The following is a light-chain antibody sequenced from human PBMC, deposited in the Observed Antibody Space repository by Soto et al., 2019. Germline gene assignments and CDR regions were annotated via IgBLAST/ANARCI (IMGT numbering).Light chain of an antibody. V-gene: IGLV2-18*02. CDR1: SSDIGRYNR. CDR3: SSSTTSSTLV. CDR2: EVN. Sequence: QSALTQPPSVSGSPGQSVTISCTGTSSDIGRYNRVSWYHQPPGATPKLIIYEVNNRPSGVPDRFSGSKSGNTASLTISGXXXXXXXNYFCSSSTTSSTLVFGGGTKLTVL. J-gene: IGLJ2*01.